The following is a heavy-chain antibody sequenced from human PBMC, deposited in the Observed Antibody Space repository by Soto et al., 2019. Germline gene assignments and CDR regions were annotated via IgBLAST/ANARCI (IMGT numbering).Heavy chain of an antibody. V-gene: IGHV3-30-3*01. CDR1: GFTFSSYA. Sequence: GGSLRLSCAASGFTFSSYAMHWVRQAPGKGLEWVAVISYDGSNKYYADSVKGRFTISRDNSKNTLYLQMNSLRAEDTAVYYCARDHFRQWLAFYYYYGMDVWGQGTTVTVSS. D-gene: IGHD6-19*01. J-gene: IGHJ6*02. CDR3: ARDHFRQWLAFYYYYGMDV. CDR2: ISYDGSNK.